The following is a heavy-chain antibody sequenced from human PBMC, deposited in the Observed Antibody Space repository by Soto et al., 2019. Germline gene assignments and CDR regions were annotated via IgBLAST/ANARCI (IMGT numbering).Heavy chain of an antibody. CDR3: ARDGDYYYYGMDV. V-gene: IGHV4-4*02. CDR1: GGSISSSNW. D-gene: IGHD4-17*01. J-gene: IGHJ6*02. Sequence: SETLSLPCPVSGGSISSSNWWSWVRQPPGKGLEWVGEIYHSGSTNYNPSLKSRVTISVDKSKNQFSLKLSSVTAADTAVYYCARDGDYYYYGMDVWGQGTTVTVSS. CDR2: IYHSGST.